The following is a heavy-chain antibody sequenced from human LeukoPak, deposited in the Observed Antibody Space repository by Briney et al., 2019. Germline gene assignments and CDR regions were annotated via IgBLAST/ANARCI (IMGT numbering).Heavy chain of an antibody. J-gene: IGHJ4*01. CDR1: GYSFSSYC. V-gene: IGHV5-51*01. CDR3: ARQTRDGSGSRGYSFDF. CDR2: IYSGDYNT. D-gene: IGHD3-10*01. Sequence: GESLKISCKASGYSFSSYCIRWVRQMPGKGLEWMGIIYSGDYNTRYTASFEGQVTISVDKSISTPYLQWSSLKASDTGMYYCARQTRDGSGSRGYSFDFWDHGTLVTVSS.